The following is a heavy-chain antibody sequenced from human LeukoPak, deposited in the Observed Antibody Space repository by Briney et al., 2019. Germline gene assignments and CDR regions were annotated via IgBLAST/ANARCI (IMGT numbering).Heavy chain of an antibody. CDR1: GFTFSYYA. J-gene: IGHJ4*02. D-gene: IGHD4-17*01. CDR3: AKDLTTNDYGDYYFDY. V-gene: IGHV3-23*01. CDR2: ISGSGSGT. Sequence: GGSLRLSCAASGFTFSYYAMSWVRQAPGKGLEWVSGISGSGSGTYYADSVKGRFTISRDNSKNTLYLQMSSLRAEDTAVYYCAKDLTTNDYGDYYFDYWGQGTLVTVSS.